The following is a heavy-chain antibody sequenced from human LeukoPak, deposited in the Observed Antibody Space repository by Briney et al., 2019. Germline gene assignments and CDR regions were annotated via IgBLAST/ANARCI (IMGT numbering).Heavy chain of an antibody. D-gene: IGHD1-14*01. V-gene: IGHV1-8*01. CDR1: GYTFTSYD. Sequence: RASVKVSCKASGYTFTSYDINWVRQATGQGLEWMGWMNPNSGNTGYAQKFQGRVTMTRNTSISTAYMELSSLRSEDTAVYYCAREPGVPLGYYFDYWGQGTLVTVSS. J-gene: IGHJ4*02. CDR2: MNPNSGNT. CDR3: AREPGVPLGYYFDY.